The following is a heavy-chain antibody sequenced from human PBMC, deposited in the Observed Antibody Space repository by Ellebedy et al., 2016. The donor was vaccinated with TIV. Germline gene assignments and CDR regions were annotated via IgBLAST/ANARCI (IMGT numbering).Heavy chain of an antibody. CDR3: ARGGYSSSWYRLDY. Sequence: MPSETLSLTCTVSGGSISSYYWSWIRQPPGKGLEWIGYISYSESTNYNPSLQSRVTISVDTSKNQFSLKLSSVTAADTAVYYCARGGYSSSWYRLDYWGQGTLVTVSS. V-gene: IGHV4-59*12. D-gene: IGHD6-13*01. CDR2: ISYSEST. J-gene: IGHJ4*02. CDR1: GGSISSYY.